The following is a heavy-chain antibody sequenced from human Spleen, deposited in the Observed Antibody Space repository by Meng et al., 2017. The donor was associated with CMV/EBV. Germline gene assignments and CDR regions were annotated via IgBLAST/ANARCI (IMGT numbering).Heavy chain of an antibody. J-gene: IGHJ4*02. CDR1: GYPFTDYD. V-gene: IGHV1-2*02. CDR2: INPNTGGT. CDR3: ASSVQLV. Sequence: VKVSCKSSGYPFTDYDVHWVRQAPGQGLEWMGWINPNTGGTNYAQRFQGRVTMTRDTSISTAYMELSRLRSDDTAVYYCASSVQLVWGQGTLVTVSS. D-gene: IGHD1-1*01.